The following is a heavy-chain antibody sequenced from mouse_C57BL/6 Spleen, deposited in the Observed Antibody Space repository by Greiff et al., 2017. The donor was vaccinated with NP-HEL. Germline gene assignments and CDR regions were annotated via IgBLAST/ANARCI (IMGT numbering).Heavy chain of an antibody. D-gene: IGHD1-1*01. V-gene: IGHV5-17*01. CDR2: ISSGCSTI. CDR1: GFTFSDYG. J-gene: IGHJ1*03. CDR3: ASSSYYGSSYGYFDV. Sequence: EVKLVESGGGLVKPGGSLKLSCAASGFTFSDYGMHWVRQAPEKGLEWVAYISSGCSTIYYADTVKGRFTISRDNAKNTLFLQMTSLRSEDTAMYYCASSSYYGSSYGYFDVWGTGTTVTVSS.